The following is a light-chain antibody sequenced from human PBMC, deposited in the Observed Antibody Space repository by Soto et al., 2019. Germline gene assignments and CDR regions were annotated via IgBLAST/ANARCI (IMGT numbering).Light chain of an antibody. J-gene: IGLJ2*01. CDR3: QVWDSSNDQVI. CDR2: YDT. Sequence: SYELTQPPSVSVAPGRTANITCGGNNIGSKSVHWYQQKPGQAPVLVIYYDTDRPSGIPERFSGSNSGNTATLTITRVEAGDEADYYCQVWDSSNDQVIFGGGTKRTVL. CDR1: NIGSKS. V-gene: IGLV3-21*04.